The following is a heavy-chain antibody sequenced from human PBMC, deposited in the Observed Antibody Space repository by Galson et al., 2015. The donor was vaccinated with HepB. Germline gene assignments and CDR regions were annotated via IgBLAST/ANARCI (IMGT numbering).Heavy chain of an antibody. J-gene: IGHJ4*02. CDR3: TTVGLWFGEVSVDY. D-gene: IGHD3-10*01. Sequence: SLRLSCAASGFTFSNAWMSWVRQAPGKGLEWVGRIKSKTDGGTTDYAAPVKGRFTISRDDSKNTLYLQMNSLKTEDTAVYYCTTVGLWFGEVSVDYWGQGTLVTVPS. CDR2: IKSKTDGGTT. V-gene: IGHV3-15*01. CDR1: GFTFSNAW.